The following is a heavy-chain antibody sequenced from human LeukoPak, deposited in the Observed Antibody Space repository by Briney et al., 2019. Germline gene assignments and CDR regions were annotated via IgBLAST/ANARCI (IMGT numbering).Heavy chain of an antibody. CDR1: GYTFTSYY. CDR3: ARDFVSGYGGYYFDY. J-gene: IGHJ4*03. V-gene: IGHV1-46*01. Sequence: ASVKVSCKASGYTFTSYYMHWVRQAPGQGLEWMGIINPSGGSTSYAQEFQGRVTMTRDTSTSTVYMELSSLRSEDTAVYYCARDFVSGYGGYYFDYWGKGTTVTVSS. D-gene: IGHD6-25*01. CDR2: INPSGGST.